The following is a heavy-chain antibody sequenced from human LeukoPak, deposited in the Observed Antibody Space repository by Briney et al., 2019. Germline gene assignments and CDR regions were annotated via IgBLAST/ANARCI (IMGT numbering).Heavy chain of an antibody. D-gene: IGHD2-21*02. CDR2: IWYDGSNK. CDR3: AKGNCGGDCYSQSHYYYYYMDV. CDR1: GFTFSSYG. J-gene: IGHJ6*03. V-gene: IGHV3-33*06. Sequence: GGSLRLSCAASGFTFSSYGMHWVRQAPGKGLEWVAVIWYDGSNKYYADSVKGRFTISRDNSKNTLYLQMNSLRAEDTAVYYCAKGNCGGDCYSQSHYYYYYMDVWGKGTTVTVYS.